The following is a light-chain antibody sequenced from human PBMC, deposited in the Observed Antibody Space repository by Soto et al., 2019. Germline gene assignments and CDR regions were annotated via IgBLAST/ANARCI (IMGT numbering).Light chain of an antibody. J-gene: IGKJ3*01. CDR1: QSISSY. CDR2: AAS. CDR3: QQSYSTPT. V-gene: IGKV1-39*01. Sequence: DIQMTQSPSSLSASVGDRVTITCRASQSISSYLNWYQQKPGKAPKLLIYAASSLHSGIPSRFSGSGSGTDFTLTISSLQPEDFATYYCQQSYSTPTFGPGTKVDIK.